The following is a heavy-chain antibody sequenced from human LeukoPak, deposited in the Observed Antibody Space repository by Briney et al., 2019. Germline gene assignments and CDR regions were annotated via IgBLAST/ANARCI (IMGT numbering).Heavy chain of an antibody. CDR2: ISATGGST. CDR3: AKVQTTVVSPPDY. D-gene: IGHD4-23*01. J-gene: IGHJ4*02. Sequence: GRSLRLSCAASGFTFSSYAMSGVRQAPGKGLEWVSTISATGGSTFYADSVKGRFTISRDNSKDTLYLQINSLRAEDTAVYFCAKVQTTVVSPPDYWGQGTLVTVSS. CDR1: GFTFSSYA. V-gene: IGHV3-23*01.